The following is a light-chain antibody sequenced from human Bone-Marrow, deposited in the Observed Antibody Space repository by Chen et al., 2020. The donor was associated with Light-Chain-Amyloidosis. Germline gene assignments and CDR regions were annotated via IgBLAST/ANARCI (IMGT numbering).Light chain of an antibody. CDR2: WSS. J-gene: IGKJ2*01. CDR1: QTLLYSGNNKDY. CDR3: QQYNNWPPYT. V-gene: IGKV4-1*01. Sequence: DIVMTQSPDSLTVSLGERATINCKSSQTLLYSGNNKDYLAWYQQKPGQPPKLLFYWSSIREYGVPDRFIGSGSGTEFTLTISSLQSEDFAVYYCQQYNNWPPYTFGQGTKLEIK.